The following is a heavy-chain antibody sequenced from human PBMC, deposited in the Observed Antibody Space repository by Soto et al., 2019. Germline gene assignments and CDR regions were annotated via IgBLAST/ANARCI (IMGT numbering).Heavy chain of an antibody. Sequence: QVQLVQSGAEVKKPGSSVKVSCTASGGTFSSYTISWVRQAPGQGLEWMGRIIPILGIANYAQKFQGRVTITADKSTSTAYMELSSLRSEDTAVYYCARMTGLNRYYMDVWGKGTTVTVSS. CDR3: ARMTGLNRYYMDV. CDR2: IIPILGIA. CDR1: GGTFSSYT. V-gene: IGHV1-69*02. J-gene: IGHJ6*03.